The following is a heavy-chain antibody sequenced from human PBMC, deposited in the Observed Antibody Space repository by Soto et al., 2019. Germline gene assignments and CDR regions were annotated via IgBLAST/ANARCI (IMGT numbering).Heavy chain of an antibody. CDR1: GGSISSGGYY. CDR3: AGDRYRLYYYYGMDV. D-gene: IGHD1-26*01. J-gene: IGHJ6*02. V-gene: IGHV4-31*03. CDR2: IYYSGST. Sequence: SETLSLTCTVSGGSISSGGYYWSWIRQQPGKGLEWIGYIYYSGSTYYNPSLKSRVTISVDTSKNQFSLKLSSVTAADTAVYYCAGDRYRLYYYYGMDVWGQGTTVTVSS.